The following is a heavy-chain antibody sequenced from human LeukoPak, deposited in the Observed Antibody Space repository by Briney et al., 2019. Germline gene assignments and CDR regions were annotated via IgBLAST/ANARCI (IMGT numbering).Heavy chain of an antibody. D-gene: IGHD3-22*01. J-gene: IGHJ4*02. V-gene: IGHV3-48*02. CDR2: ISDAGHAI. CDR3: ARDGYPGGDY. Sequence: PGGSLRLSCAASGFTFSDYSMDWVRQAPGKGLEWVSYISDAGHAIYYADSVKGRFIISRDNAKNSLYLQVNSLRDEDTAVYYCARDGYPGGDYWGQGTLVTVSS. CDR1: GFTFSDYS.